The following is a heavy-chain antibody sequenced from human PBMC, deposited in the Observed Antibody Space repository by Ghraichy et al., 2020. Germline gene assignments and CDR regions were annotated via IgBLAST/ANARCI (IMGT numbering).Heavy chain of an antibody. CDR1: GGSISSYY. D-gene: IGHD3-10*01. V-gene: IGHV4-59*01. CDR3: ARYGENYYGSGSYHI. J-gene: IGHJ3*02. Sequence: SETLSLTCTVSGGSISSYYWSWIRQPPGKGLEWIGYIYYSGSTNYNPSLKSRVTISVDTSKNQFSLKLSSVTAADTAVYYCARYGENYYGSGSYHIWGQGTMVTVSS. CDR2: IYYSGST.